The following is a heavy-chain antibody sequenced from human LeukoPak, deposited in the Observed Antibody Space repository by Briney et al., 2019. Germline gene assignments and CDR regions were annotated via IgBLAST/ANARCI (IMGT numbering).Heavy chain of an antibody. CDR2: IKSDGSKT. J-gene: IGHJ3*02. CDR1: GFTFSSYA. CDR3: ARDPHGGSGSDPHDAFDI. Sequence: GGSLRLSCAASGFTFSSYAMSWVRQAPGKGLVWVSRIKSDGSKTSYADSVKGRFTISRDNAKNTLYLQMNSLRAEDTALYYCARDPHGGSGSDPHDAFDIWGQGTMVTVSS. V-gene: IGHV3-74*01. D-gene: IGHD1-26*01.